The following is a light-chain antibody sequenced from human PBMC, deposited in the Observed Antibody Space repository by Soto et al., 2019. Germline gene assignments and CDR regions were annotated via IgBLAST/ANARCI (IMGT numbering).Light chain of an antibody. V-gene: IGKV1-5*03. Sequence: DIQMTQSPSTLSASVGDRVTITCRASQSISSWLAWYQQKPGKAPKLLIYKASSLESGVPSRFSGSGSGTELTLTNSSLQPDDFATYYCQQYNSYSYTCGQGTKLEIK. CDR3: QQYNSYSYT. J-gene: IGKJ2*01. CDR2: KAS. CDR1: QSISSW.